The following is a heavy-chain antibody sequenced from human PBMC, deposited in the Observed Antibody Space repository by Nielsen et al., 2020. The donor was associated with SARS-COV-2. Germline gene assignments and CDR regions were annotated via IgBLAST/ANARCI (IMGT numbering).Heavy chain of an antibody. Sequence: GESLKISCKGSGYSFTSYWIGWVRQMPGKGLEWMGIIYPGDSDTRYSPSFQGQVTISADKSISTTYLQWSSLKASDTAMYYCARRATGVHGDYAFAFWGQGTMVTVSS. V-gene: IGHV5-51*01. CDR2: IYPGDSDT. J-gene: IGHJ3*01. CDR1: GYSFTSYW. D-gene: IGHD5-24*01. CDR3: ARRATGVHGDYAFAF.